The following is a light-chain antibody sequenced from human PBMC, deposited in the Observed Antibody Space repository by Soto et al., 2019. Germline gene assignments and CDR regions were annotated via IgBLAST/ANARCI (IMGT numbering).Light chain of an antibody. Sequence: DIQVTQSPSCLSASVGDRLTITCRASQSIGTYLNWYHQKPGKAPQLLIYGASTLQSGVPSRFSGSGSGTHFTLTINSLQSEDFGTYSCQQSFSTPTFGQGTKVDIK. CDR2: GAS. J-gene: IGKJ1*01. CDR3: QQSFSTPT. V-gene: IGKV1-39*01. CDR1: QSIGTY.